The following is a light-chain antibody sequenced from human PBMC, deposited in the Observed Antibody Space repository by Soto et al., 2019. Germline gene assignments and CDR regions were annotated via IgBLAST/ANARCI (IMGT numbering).Light chain of an antibody. CDR3: QQYDNSPIT. J-gene: IGKJ5*01. Sequence: EIVLTQSPGTLSLSPGERATLSCRASQSVTNNYLAWYQQKPGQAPRLLIYDASGRATGIPGRFSGSGSGTDFTLTISRLEPEDFAVYYCQQYDNSPITFGQGTRLEIK. CDR1: QSVTNNY. CDR2: DAS. V-gene: IGKV3-20*01.